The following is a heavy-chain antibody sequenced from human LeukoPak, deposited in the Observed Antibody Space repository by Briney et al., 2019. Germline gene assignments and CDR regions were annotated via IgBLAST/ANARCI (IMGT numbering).Heavy chain of an antibody. Sequence: GGSLRLSCAASGFTVSSNYMSWVRQAPGKGLEWVSVIYSGGSTYYADSVKGRFTISRDNSKNTLYLQMNSLRAEDTAVYYYARDIGTAPPGPYYYGMDVWGQGTTVTVSS. CDR3: ARDIGTAPPGPYYYGMDV. J-gene: IGHJ6*02. D-gene: IGHD1-26*01. V-gene: IGHV3-53*01. CDR1: GFTVSSNY. CDR2: IYSGGST.